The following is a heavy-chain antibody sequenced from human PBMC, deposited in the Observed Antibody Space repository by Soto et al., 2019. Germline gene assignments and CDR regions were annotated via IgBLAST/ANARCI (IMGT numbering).Heavy chain of an antibody. CDR2: IYYSGST. CDR3: VREGFSNYPDY. J-gene: IGHJ4*02. D-gene: IGHD1-1*01. CDR1: GGSISSGDYY. Sequence: PSETLSLTCTVSGGSISSGDYYWSWIRQPPGKGLEWIGYIYYSGSTFYNPSLKSRVSISLDTSKSQFSLKLNSVTAADTAVYYCVREGFSNYPDYWGQGTLVTVSS. V-gene: IGHV4-30-4*01.